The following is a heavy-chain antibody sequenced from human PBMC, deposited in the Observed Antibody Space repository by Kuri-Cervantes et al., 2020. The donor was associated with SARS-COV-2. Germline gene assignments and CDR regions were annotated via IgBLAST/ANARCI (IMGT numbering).Heavy chain of an antibody. CDR3: ARDPSTGWSRYFYGMDV. CDR1: GFTVSSNY. V-gene: IGHV3-66*01. D-gene: IGHD6-19*01. Sequence: ETLSLTCAASGFTVSSNYMIWVRQAPGKGLEWVSVIYSGGSTYYADSVKGRFTISRDKSKNTLYLQMNSLRVEDTAVYYCARDPSTGWSRYFYGMDVWGQGTTVTVSS. CDR2: IYSGGST. J-gene: IGHJ6*02.